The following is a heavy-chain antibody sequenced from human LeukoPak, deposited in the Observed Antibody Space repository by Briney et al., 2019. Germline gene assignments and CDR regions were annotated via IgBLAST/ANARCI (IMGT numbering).Heavy chain of an antibody. V-gene: IGHV4-38-2*02. J-gene: IGHJ4*02. CDR3: AYSTVLIRGYY. CDR1: GYSISSGYY. Sequence: SETLSLTCTVSGYSISSGYYWGWIRQPPGKGLEWIGEINYSGSTKYNPSLKSRVTISVDTSKNQFSLKLSSVTAADTAVYYCAYSTVLIRGYYWGQGTLVTVSS. D-gene: IGHD4-23*01. CDR2: INYSGST.